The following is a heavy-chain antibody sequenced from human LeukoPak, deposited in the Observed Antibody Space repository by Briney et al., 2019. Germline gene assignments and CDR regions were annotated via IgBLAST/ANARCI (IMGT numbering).Heavy chain of an antibody. Sequence: ASVKVSCKASGYTFNSHGITWVRQAPGQGLEWVANIKQDGNEKYYVDSVKGRFTISRDNAKNSLYLQMNSLRAEDTAVYYCASSVSAGGYARYWGQGSLASVSS. D-gene: IGHD5-12*01. CDR3: ASSVSAGGYARY. CDR1: GYTFNSHG. CDR2: IKQDGNEK. J-gene: IGHJ4*02. V-gene: IGHV3-7*02.